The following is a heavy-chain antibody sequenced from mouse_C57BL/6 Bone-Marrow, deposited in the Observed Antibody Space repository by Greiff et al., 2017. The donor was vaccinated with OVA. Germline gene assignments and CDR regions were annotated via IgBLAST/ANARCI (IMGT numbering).Heavy chain of an antibody. CDR2: ISNLAYSI. Sequence: EVKLMESGGGLVQPGGSLKLSCAASGFTFSDYGMAWVRQAPRKGPEWVAFISNLAYSIYYADTVTGRFTISRENATNTLYLEMSSLRSEDTAMYYCARTYYYGSRGAWFAYWGQGTLVTVSA. V-gene: IGHV5-15*01. J-gene: IGHJ3*01. D-gene: IGHD1-1*01. CDR1: GFTFSDYG. CDR3: ARTYYYGSRGAWFAY.